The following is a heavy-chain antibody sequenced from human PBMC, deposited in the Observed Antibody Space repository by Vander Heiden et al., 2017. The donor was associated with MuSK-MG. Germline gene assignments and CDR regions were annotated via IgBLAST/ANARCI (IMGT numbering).Heavy chain of an antibody. CDR1: GFTFSSYA. J-gene: IGHJ4*02. CDR2: ISYDGSNK. D-gene: IGHD1-26*01. CDR3: ARERGDIVGATRFDY. V-gene: IGHV3-30*04. Sequence: QVQLVESGGGVVQPGRSLRLSCAASGFTFSSYAMHWVRQAPGKGLEWVAVISYDGSNKYYADSGKGRFTISRDNSKNTLYLQMNRLRAEDTAVYYCARERGDIVGATRFDYWGQGTLVTVSS.